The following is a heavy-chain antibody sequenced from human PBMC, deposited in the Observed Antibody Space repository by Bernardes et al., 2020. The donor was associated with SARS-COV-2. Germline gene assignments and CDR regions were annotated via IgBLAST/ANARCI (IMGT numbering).Heavy chain of an antibody. CDR3: AIDVAGEYGT. CDR1: GYTFSSFW. Sequence: GGSLRLSCAASGYTFSSFWMHWVRQAPGKGLVWVSRIDNYGSTINYADSVKGRFTISRDNSRNTLYLQMNSLRAEDTAVYYCAIDVAGEYGTWGQGTLVTVSS. D-gene: IGHD3-16*01. CDR2: IDNYGSTI. J-gene: IGHJ5*02. V-gene: IGHV3-74*01.